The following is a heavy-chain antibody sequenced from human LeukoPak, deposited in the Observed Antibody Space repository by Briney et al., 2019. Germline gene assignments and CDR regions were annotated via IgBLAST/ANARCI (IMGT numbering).Heavy chain of an antibody. CDR3: TTDGYGDYFGY. CDR2: IKSKTDGGTT. D-gene: IGHD4-17*01. Sequence: NPGGSLRLSCAASGFTFSNAWMSWVRQAPGKGLEWVGRIKSKTDGGTTGYAAPVKGRFTISRDDSKNTLYLQMNSLKTEDTAVYYRTTDGYGDYFGYWGQGTLVTVSS. CDR1: GFTFSNAW. J-gene: IGHJ4*02. V-gene: IGHV3-15*01.